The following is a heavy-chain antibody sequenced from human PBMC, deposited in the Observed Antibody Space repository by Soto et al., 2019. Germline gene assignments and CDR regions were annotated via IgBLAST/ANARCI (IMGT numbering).Heavy chain of an antibody. Sequence: GESLKISCEGSGYSFTSYWIGWVRQMPGKGLEWMGIIYPGDSDTRYSPSFQGQVTISADKSISTAYLQWSSLKASDTAMYYWASPRLAATDYYYGMDVWGQGTTVTVSS. CDR1: GYSFTSYW. V-gene: IGHV5-51*01. CDR2: IYPGDSDT. CDR3: ASPRLAATDYYYGMDV. D-gene: IGHD6-13*01. J-gene: IGHJ6*02.